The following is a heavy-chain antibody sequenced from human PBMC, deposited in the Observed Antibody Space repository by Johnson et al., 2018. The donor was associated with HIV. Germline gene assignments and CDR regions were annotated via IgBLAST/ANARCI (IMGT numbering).Heavy chain of an antibody. D-gene: IGHD4-23*01. Sequence: QVQLVESGGGVVQPGRSLRLSCAASGFTFSSYGMHWVRQAPGKGLQWVAVIWYDGNNKYYADSVKGRFTVSRDNSKNTLYLQMNSLRAEDTAMYYCAKSPAKDYGGKLGAFDIRGQGTMVTVSS. V-gene: IGHV3-33*06. J-gene: IGHJ3*02. CDR3: AKSPAKDYGGKLGAFDI. CDR1: GFTFSSYG. CDR2: IWYDGNNK.